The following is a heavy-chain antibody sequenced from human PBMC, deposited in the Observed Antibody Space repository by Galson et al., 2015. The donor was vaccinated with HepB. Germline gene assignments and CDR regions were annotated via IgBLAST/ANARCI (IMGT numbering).Heavy chain of an antibody. CDR2: IKSKTDGGTT. J-gene: IGHJ4*02. CDR1: GFTFSNAW. Sequence: SLRLSCAASGFTFSNAWMSWVRQAPGKGLEWVGRIKSKTDGGTTDYAAPVKGRFTISRDDSKNTLYLQMNSLKTEDTAVYYCTTEDYYYGSGSYWDLGTFDYWGQGTLVTVSS. CDR3: TTEDYYYGSGSYWDLGTFDY. V-gene: IGHV3-15*01. D-gene: IGHD3-10*01.